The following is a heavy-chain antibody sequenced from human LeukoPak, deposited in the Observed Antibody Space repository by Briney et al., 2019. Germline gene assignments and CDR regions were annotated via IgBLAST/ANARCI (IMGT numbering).Heavy chain of an antibody. CDR1: GGTFSSYA. D-gene: IGHD3-10*01. V-gene: IGHV1-69*04. Sequence: GASVKVSCKASGGTFSSYAISWVRQAPGQGLEWMGRIIPILGIANYAQKFQGRVTITADKSTSTAYMELSSLRSEDTAVYYCARKLLSDEYYYYGMDVWGQGTTVTVSS. CDR2: IIPILGIA. J-gene: IGHJ6*02. CDR3: ARKLLSDEYYYYGMDV.